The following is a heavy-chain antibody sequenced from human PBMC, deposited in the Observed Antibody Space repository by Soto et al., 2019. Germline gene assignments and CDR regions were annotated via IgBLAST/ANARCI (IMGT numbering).Heavy chain of an antibody. CDR1: GYSFTSYW. CDR3: ARRVHYYDSSGYPNYSYWYFDL. Sequence: GESLKISCKGSGYSFTSYWISWVRQMPGKGLEWMGWFDPSVSYTNYSPSFQGHVTISADKSISTAYLQWSSLKASDTAMYYCARRVHYYDSSGYPNYSYWYFDLWGRGTLVTSPQ. D-gene: IGHD3-22*01. J-gene: IGHJ2*01. V-gene: IGHV5-10-1*01. CDR2: FDPSVSYT.